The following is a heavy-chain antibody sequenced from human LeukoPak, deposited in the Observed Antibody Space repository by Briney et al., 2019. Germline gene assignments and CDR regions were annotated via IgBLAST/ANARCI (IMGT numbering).Heavy chain of an antibody. D-gene: IGHD5-18*01. Sequence: SSETLSLTCSVFDGSISNYYWSWIRQPPGKGLEWIGYIYYGGSTNYNPSLKSRVTISVDTSKNQFSLKLSSVTAADTAVYYCAKLAVDTPIGTDYWGQGSLVTVSS. CDR2: IYYGGST. CDR1: DGSISNYY. CDR3: AKLAVDTPIGTDY. V-gene: IGHV4-59*01. J-gene: IGHJ4*02.